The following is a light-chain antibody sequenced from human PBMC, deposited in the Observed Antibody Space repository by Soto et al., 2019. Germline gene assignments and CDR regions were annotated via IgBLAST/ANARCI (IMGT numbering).Light chain of an antibody. CDR1: QSVSSD. CDR3: QQYNNWPRT. J-gene: IGKJ1*01. CDR2: GAS. V-gene: IGKV3-15*01. Sequence: EIVMTQSPATLSVSLGERSTLXXRASQSVSSDLAWYHQKPGQAPRXFIYGASTRATGIPARFSGSGSGTEFTLTINSLQSEDFAVYYCQQYNNWPRTFGQGTKVDIK.